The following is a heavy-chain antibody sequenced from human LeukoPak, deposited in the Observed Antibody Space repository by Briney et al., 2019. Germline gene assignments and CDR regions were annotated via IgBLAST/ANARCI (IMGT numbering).Heavy chain of an antibody. J-gene: IGHJ6*02. CDR1: GASISSSAYY. CDR2: LYDSGRM. D-gene: IGHD3-10*01. CDR3: ARAQYGSGRPLYGMDV. Sequence: SETLSLTCTVSGASISSSAYYWGWIRQPPGKGLEWVGSLYDSGRMYHNPSLKSRVTISVDTSKNHFSLTLSSVTAADTAVYFCARAQYGSGRPLYGMDVWGQGTTVTVSS. V-gene: IGHV4-39*02.